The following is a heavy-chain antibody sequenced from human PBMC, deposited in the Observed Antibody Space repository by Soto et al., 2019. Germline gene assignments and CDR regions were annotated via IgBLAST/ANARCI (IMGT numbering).Heavy chain of an antibody. CDR2: IDPSDSYT. V-gene: IGHV5-10-1*04. J-gene: IGHJ4*02. CDR1: GYSFTSYW. CDR3: ERVPRLWAFDY. D-gene: IGHD7-27*01. Sequence: GESLKISCKGSGYSFTSYWISWVRQMPGKGLEWMGRIDPSDSYTNYSPSFQGQVTISADKSISTAYLQWSSLKASDTAMYYCERVPRLWAFDYWGQGTLVTVSS.